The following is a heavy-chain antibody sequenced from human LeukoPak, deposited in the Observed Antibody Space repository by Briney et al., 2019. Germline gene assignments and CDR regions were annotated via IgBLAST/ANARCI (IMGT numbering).Heavy chain of an antibody. CDR3: ARDLYCTTTSCYGFDY. J-gene: IGHJ4*02. D-gene: IGHD2-2*01. Sequence: GGSLRLSCAASGFTFSNFWMNWVRQAPGKGLEWVANIKQDGSEKYYMDSVKGRFTISRDNAKNSLYLQMNSLRAEDTAIYYCARDLYCTTTSCYGFDYWGQGTLVTVSS. CDR2: IKQDGSEK. CDR1: GFTFSNFW. V-gene: IGHV3-7*01.